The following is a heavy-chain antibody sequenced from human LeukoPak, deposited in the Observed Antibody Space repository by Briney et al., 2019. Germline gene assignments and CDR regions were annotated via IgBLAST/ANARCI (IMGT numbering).Heavy chain of an antibody. CDR3: ARGRDYGGKQY. CDR1: GGTFSSYA. J-gene: IGHJ4*02. D-gene: IGHD4-23*01. V-gene: IGHV1-69*04. Sequence: ASVKVSCKASGGTFSSYAISWVRQAPGQGLEWMGRIIPILGIANYAQKFQGRVTITADKSTSTAYMELSSLRPEDTAVYYCARGRDYGGKQYWGQGTLVTVSS. CDR2: IIPILGIA.